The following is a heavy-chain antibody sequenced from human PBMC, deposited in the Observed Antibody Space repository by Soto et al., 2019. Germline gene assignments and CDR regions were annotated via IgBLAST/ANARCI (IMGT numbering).Heavy chain of an antibody. CDR3: ARERTRTLDY. CDR1: GFTFSGYW. CDR2: IKQDGSDQ. V-gene: IGHV3-7*01. Sequence: SGGSLRLSCAASGFTFSGYWMSWVRQAPGKGLEWVANIKQDGSDQYYVDSVKGRFSISRDNAKNSLYLEMDTLRAEDTAVYYCARERTRTLDYWGQGTQVTVSS. J-gene: IGHJ4*02.